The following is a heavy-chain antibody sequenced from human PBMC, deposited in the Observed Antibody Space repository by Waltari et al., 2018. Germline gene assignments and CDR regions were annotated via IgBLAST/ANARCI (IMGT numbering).Heavy chain of an antibody. CDR1: GGSFSGYY. J-gene: IGHJ6*02. V-gene: IGHV4-34*01. Sequence: QAQLQQWGAGLLKPSETLSLPCAVYGGSFSGYYWSWIRQPPGKGLEWVGEINHSGSTNHHPSVTRRVTISVETSKSHLSLKLSSVTAADTAVYYCARDLIAVAGHEWGRSDYYYYGMDVWGHGTTVTVSS. CDR2: INHSGST. CDR3: ARDLIAVAGHEWGRSDYYYYGMDV. D-gene: IGHD6-19*01.